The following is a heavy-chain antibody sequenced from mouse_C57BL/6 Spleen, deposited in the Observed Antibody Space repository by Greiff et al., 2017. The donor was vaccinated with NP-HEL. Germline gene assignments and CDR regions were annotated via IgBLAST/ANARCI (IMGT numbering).Heavy chain of an antibody. J-gene: IGHJ4*01. V-gene: IGHV1-74*01. D-gene: IGHD2-4*01. CDR3: AILGDYALAMDY. CDR1: GYTFTSYW. Sequence: QVQLKQPGAELVKPGASVKVSCKASGYTFTSYWMHWVKQRPGQGLEWIGRIHPSDSDTNYNQKFKGKATLTVDKSSSTAYMQLSSLTSEDSAVYYCAILGDYALAMDYWGQGTSVTVSS. CDR2: IHPSDSDT.